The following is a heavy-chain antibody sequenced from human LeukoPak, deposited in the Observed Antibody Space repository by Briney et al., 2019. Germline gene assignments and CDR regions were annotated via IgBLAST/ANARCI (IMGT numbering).Heavy chain of an antibody. V-gene: IGHV1-8*01. CDR3: ARRGATYYDSYYFDY. Sequence: ASVRVSCKASGYTFTSYDINWVRQATGQGLEWMGWMNPNSGNTGYAQKFQGRVTMTRNTSISTAYMELGSLRSEDTAVYYCARRGATYYDSYYFDYWGQGTLVTVSS. CDR1: GYTFTSYD. J-gene: IGHJ4*02. D-gene: IGHD3-3*01. CDR2: MNPNSGNT.